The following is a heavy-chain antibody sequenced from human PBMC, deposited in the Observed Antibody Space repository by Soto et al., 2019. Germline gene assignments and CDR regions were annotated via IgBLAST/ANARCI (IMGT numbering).Heavy chain of an antibody. CDR1: GFTLSTQP. Sequence: GGSLRLSCAASGFTLSTQPMHWVRQAPGKGLDWVAVLSYDGNAESYADSVKGRFTISRDPANNTLYLQMDSLKSEDTAVYYCARLSYCLDGSCYSVAPGGDYWGQGALVTVSS. D-gene: IGHD2-15*01. CDR2: LSYDGNAE. V-gene: IGHV3-30-3*01. J-gene: IGHJ4*02. CDR3: ARLSYCLDGSCYSVAPGGDY.